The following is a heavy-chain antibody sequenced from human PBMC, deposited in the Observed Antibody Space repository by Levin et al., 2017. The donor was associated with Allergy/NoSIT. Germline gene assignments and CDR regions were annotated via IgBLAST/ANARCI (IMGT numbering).Heavy chain of an antibody. CDR3: AKPSFNSGSYYDY. J-gene: IGHJ4*02. CDR2: TKEDGSEI. D-gene: IGHD1-26*01. CDR1: GFTFSPYW. V-gene: IGHV3-7*01. Sequence: ETLSLTCAASGFTFSPYWLSWVRQAPGKGLEWVATTKEDGSEIYYVDSVRGRFTISRDNAKNSLYVQMNSLRAEDTAIYYCAKPSFNSGSYYDYWGQGTLVTVSS.